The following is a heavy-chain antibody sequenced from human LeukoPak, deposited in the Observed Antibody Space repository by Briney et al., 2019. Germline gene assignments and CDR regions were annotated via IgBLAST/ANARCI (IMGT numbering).Heavy chain of an antibody. V-gene: IGHV3-30*01. CDR2: ISYDGSNK. J-gene: IGHJ5*02. CDR1: GFTFSSYA. Sequence: GRSLRLSCAASGFTFSSYAMHWVRQAPGEGLEWVAVISYDGSNKYYADSVKGRFTISRDNSKNTLYLQMNSLRAEDTAVYYCAREMTVSWFDPWGQGTLVTVSS. CDR3: AREMTVSWFDP. D-gene: IGHD4-11*01.